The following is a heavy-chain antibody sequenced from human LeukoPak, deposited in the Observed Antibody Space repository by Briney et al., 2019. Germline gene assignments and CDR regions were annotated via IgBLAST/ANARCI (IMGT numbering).Heavy chain of an antibody. CDR3: AKWHSSSGYNWFDP. D-gene: IGHD6-13*01. Sequence: FTXXXXAMSWVRQAPGKGLEWVSAISGSGGSTYYADSVKGRFTISRDNSKNTLYLQMNSLRAEDTAVYYCAKWHSSSGYNWFDPWGQGTLVTVSS. CDR1: FTXXXXA. CDR2: ISGSGGST. J-gene: IGHJ5*02. V-gene: IGHV3-23*01.